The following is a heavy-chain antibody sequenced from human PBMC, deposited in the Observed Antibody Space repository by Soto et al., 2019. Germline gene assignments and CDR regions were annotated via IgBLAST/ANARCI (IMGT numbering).Heavy chain of an antibody. CDR1: GGSVSSGSYY. CDR2: IYYSGST. Sequence: KTSEILSLTCTVSGGSVSSGSYYWSWIRQPPGKGLEWIGYIYYSGSTNYNPSLKSRVTISGDTSKNQLSLKLSSVTAADTAVYYCARDYYYDSRGYPGAYYYGMDVWGQGTTVTVSS. J-gene: IGHJ6*02. V-gene: IGHV4-61*01. D-gene: IGHD3-22*01. CDR3: ARDYYYDSRGYPGAYYYGMDV.